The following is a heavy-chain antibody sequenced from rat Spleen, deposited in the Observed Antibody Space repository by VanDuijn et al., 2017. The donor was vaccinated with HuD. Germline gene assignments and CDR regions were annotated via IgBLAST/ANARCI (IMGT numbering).Heavy chain of an antibody. Sequence: EVQLVESDGGLVQPGRSLKLSCAASGFTFSNFDMAWVRQAPTKGLEWVTSISPSGVTYYRDSVKGRFTVSRDNAKSTLSLQMDSLRSGDTATYYWARRHYGYTDYFDYWGQGVMVPVSS. J-gene: IGHJ2*01. CDR1: GFTFSNFD. CDR2: ISPSGVT. CDR3: ARRHYGYTDYFDY. D-gene: IGHD1-11*01. V-gene: IGHV5S23*01.